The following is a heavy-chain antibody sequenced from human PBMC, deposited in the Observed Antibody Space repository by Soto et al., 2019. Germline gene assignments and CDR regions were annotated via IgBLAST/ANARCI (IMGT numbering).Heavy chain of an antibody. D-gene: IGHD3-3*01. CDR3: AKIVIFGVVYPAPFDY. Sequence: EVQLLESGGGLVQPGGSLRLSCAASGFTFSSYAMSWVRQAPGKGLEWVSAISGSGGSTYYADSVKGRFTISRDNSKNTLYLQMNSLRAEDTAVYYCAKIVIFGVVYPAPFDYWGQGTLVTVSS. CDR2: ISGSGGST. CDR1: GFTFSSYA. J-gene: IGHJ4*02. V-gene: IGHV3-23*01.